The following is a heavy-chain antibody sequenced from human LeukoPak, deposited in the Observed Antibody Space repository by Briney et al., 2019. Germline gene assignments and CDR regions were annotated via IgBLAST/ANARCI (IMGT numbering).Heavy chain of an antibody. CDR2: IYYTGT. J-gene: IGHJ4*02. V-gene: IGHV4-59*02. CDR1: GGSVTDYY. D-gene: IGHD7-27*01. Sequence: SETLSLPCTVSGGSVTDYYWSWIRPSPGKGLEWIGYIYYTGTSYNPSLKSRVTISADTSKNQFSLKLISVTAADTAVYYCASRKLGNDYWGQGTLVTVSS. CDR3: ASRKLGNDY.